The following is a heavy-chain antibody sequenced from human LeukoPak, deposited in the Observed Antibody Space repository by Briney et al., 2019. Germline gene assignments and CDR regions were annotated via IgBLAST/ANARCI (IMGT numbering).Heavy chain of an antibody. CDR1: GVSISSSYSY. CDR2: IYYTGNT. V-gene: IGHV4-39*01. CDR3: ARQTGSGLFILP. D-gene: IGHD3/OR15-3a*01. J-gene: IGHJ4*02. Sequence: AETLSLTCTVSGVSISSSYSYWGWIRQPPGMGLEWIGSIYYTGNTYYNASLKSQVSISIDTSKNQFSLKLTSVTAADTAVYYCARQTGSGLFILPGGQGTLVTVSS.